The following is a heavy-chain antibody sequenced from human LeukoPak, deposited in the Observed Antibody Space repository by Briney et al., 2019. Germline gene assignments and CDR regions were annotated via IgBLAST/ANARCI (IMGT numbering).Heavy chain of an antibody. D-gene: IGHD2-21*01. CDR2: ISGSGEAT. J-gene: IGHJ3*02. V-gene: IGHV3-23*01. CDR1: GFTLITYA. CDR3: AKDRAYPNDVFDI. Sequence: AGGSLRLSCAVSGFTLITYAMSWVRQAPGKGLEWVSAISGSGEATWYADSVKGRFSISRDTSKNTLFLQMNSLRADDTALYYCAKDRAYPNDVFDIWGQGTMVTVS.